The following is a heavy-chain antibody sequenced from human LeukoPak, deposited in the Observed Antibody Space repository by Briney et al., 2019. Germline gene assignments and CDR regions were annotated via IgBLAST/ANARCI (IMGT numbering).Heavy chain of an antibody. CDR2: ISVYNVNT. Sequence: VASVKVSCEASGYSLTTYVISSVREAPGQGVEWMGWISVYNVNTNYAQKVQGRVTMTTDTSTSTAYMEMRSLRSDDTAVYYCARQPAEYDYGLDVWGQGTTVTVSS. J-gene: IGHJ6*02. CDR1: GYSLTTYV. CDR3: ARQPAEYDYGLDV. V-gene: IGHV1-18*01.